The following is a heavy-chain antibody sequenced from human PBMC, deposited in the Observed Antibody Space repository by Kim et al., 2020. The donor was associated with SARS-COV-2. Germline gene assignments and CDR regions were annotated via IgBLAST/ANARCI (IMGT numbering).Heavy chain of an antibody. J-gene: IGHJ6*02. CDR1: GFSVSSYY. CDR3: ARDRGTVKTSYGMDV. CDR2: IYSGGNT. Sequence: GGSLRLSCAASGFSVSSYYMSWVRQAPGKGLEWVSVIYSGGNTYIADSVKGRFTISRDNSKNTLNLQMNSLRVDDTAVYYCARDRGTVKTSYGMDVWGQG. V-gene: IGHV3-53*01. D-gene: IGHD4-17*01.